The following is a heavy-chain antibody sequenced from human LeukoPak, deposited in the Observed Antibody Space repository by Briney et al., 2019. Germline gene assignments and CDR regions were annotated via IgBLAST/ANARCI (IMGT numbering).Heavy chain of an antibody. CDR3: AKSGYGSGSRFDY. CDR1: GFTLSSYA. V-gene: IGHV3-23*01. Sequence: GGSLRLSCAASGFTLSSYAMSWVRQAPGKGLEWVSAISVSGNTYHADSVKGRFTISRDSSKNTLYLQMNRLRAEDAAVYYCAKSGYGSGSRFDYWGQGTLVTVSS. CDR2: ISVSGNT. D-gene: IGHD3-10*01. J-gene: IGHJ4*02.